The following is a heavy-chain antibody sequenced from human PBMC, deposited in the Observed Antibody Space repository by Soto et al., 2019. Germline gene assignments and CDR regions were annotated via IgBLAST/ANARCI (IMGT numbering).Heavy chain of an antibody. CDR3: ARTRDIVVVPAAMDWFDP. J-gene: IGHJ5*02. Sequence: GASVKVSCKASGYTFTSYAMHWVRQAPGQRLEWMGWINAGNGNTKYSQKFQGRVTITRDTSASTAYMELSSLRSEDTAVYYCARTRDIVVVPAAMDWFDPWGQGTLVTVSS. D-gene: IGHD2-2*01. CDR1: GYTFTSYA. CDR2: INAGNGNT. V-gene: IGHV1-3*01.